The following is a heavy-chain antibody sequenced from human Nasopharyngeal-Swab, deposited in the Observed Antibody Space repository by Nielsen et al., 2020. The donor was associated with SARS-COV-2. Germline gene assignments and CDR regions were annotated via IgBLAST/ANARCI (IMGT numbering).Heavy chain of an antibody. CDR2: IYYSGST. J-gene: IGHJ4*02. V-gene: IGHV4-39*01. CDR1: GGSISSSSYY. Sequence: SETLSLTCTVSGGSISSSSYYWGWIRQPPGKGLEWIGSIYYSGSTYYNPSLKSRVTISVDTSKNQFSLKLSSVTAADTAVYYCARHGITECSSGWNFDYWGQGTLVTVSS. CDR3: ARHGITECSSGWNFDY. D-gene: IGHD6-19*01.